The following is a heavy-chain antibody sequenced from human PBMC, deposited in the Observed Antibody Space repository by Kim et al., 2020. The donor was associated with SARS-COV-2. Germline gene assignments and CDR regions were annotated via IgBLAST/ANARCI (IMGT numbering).Heavy chain of an antibody. J-gene: IGHJ4*02. CDR3: ARAGLPSYDILTGYYKFWPHRPNDY. Sequence: GGSLRLSCAASGFTFSSYAMHWVRQAPGKGLEWVAVISYDGSNKYYADSVKGRFTISRDNSKNTLYLQMNSLRAEDTAVYYCARAGLPSYDILTGYYKFWPHRPNDYWGQGTLVTVSS. V-gene: IGHV3-30*04. CDR2: ISYDGSNK. D-gene: IGHD3-9*01. CDR1: GFTFSSYA.